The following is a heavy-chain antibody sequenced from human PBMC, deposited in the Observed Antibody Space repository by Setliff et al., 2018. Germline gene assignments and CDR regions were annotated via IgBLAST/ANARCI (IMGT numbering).Heavy chain of an antibody. Sequence: SETLSLTCTVSGGSISSGGYYWSWIRQHPGKGLEWIGNIYTSGSTNYNPSLKSRVTISVDASKNQLSLNLRSVTAADTAVYYCARAISGWYSAHYYYMDVWGEGTTVTVSS. J-gene: IGHJ6*03. D-gene: IGHD6-19*01. CDR3: ARAISGWYSAHYYYMDV. CDR2: IYTSGST. CDR1: GGSISSGGYY. V-gene: IGHV4-61*08.